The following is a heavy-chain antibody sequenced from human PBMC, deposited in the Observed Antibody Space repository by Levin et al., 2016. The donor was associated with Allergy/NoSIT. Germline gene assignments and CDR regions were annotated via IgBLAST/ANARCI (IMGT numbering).Heavy chain of an antibody. CDR3: ARGSDSQSGGWYFDL. Sequence: ASVKVSCKASGYTFTGYYMHWVRQAPGQGLEWMGWINPNSGGTNYAQKFQGRVTMTRDTSISTAYMELSRLRSDDTAVYYCARGSDSQSGGWYFDLWGRGTLVTVSS. CDR2: INPNSGGT. D-gene: IGHD3-22*01. V-gene: IGHV1-2*02. CDR1: GYTFTGYY. J-gene: IGHJ2*01.